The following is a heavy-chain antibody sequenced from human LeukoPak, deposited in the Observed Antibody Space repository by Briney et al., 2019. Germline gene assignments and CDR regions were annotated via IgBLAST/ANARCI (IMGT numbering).Heavy chain of an antibody. D-gene: IGHD1-26*01. J-gene: IGHJ4*02. CDR3: ARDIREVGESHYFDY. V-gene: IGHV4-59*01. Sequence: PSXXXSLTCSVSGFSITSYYWSWIRQPPGKGLEWIGLIHSSGSTTYNPSLKSPVTMSIATSKNQFSLHLTSVTAADTAVYYCARDIREVGESHYFDYWGQGALVTVTS. CDR2: IHSSGST. CDR1: GFSITSYY.